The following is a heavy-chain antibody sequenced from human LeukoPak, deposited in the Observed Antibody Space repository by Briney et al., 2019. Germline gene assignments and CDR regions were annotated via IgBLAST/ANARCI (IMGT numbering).Heavy chain of an antibody. CDR2: VYASGST. CDR3: AKSNGYGLIDI. CDR1: GGTISSYY. Sequence: SETLSLTCSVSGGTISSYYWSWIRQPAGKGLEWIGRVYASGSTKYNPSLKSRVSMSLDTSRNQFSLRLNSVTAADTAVYYCAKSNGYGLIDIWGQGTMVTVSS. V-gene: IGHV4-4*07. D-gene: IGHD3-10*01. J-gene: IGHJ3*02.